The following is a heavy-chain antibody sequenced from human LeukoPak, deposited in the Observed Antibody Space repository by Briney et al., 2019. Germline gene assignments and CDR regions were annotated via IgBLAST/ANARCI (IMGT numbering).Heavy chain of an antibody. CDR1: GYIFTAYY. CDR2: ISTYNDNI. D-gene: IGHD6-13*01. Sequence: ASVKVSCKASGYIFTAYYFHWLRQAPGQGLEWMGWISTYNDNINFAQKFQGRVTMTTDTSTNTAYMELKSLGSDDTAVYYCARIGVSREAAGRYTDAFDIWGQGTVVTVSS. V-gene: IGHV1-18*01. J-gene: IGHJ3*02. CDR3: ARIGVSREAAGRYTDAFDI.